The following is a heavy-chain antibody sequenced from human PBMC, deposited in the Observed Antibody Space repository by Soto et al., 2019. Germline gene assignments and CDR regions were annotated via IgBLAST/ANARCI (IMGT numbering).Heavy chain of an antibody. V-gene: IGHV3-21*01. D-gene: IGHD3-22*01. CDR1: GFVFSSYT. CDR2: ISSSSSYI. CDR3: ARDPYTSGYYDFDP. Sequence: PGGSLRLSCAASGFVFSSYTINWVRQAPGKGLEWVSSISSSSSYIYYADSVKGRFTISRDNAKNSLYLQMNSLRAEDTAVYYCARDPYTSGYYDFDPWGQGTLVTVSS. J-gene: IGHJ5*02.